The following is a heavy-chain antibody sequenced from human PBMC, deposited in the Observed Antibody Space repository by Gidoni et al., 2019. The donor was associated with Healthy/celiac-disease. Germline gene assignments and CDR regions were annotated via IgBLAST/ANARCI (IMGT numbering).Heavy chain of an antibody. Sequence: EVQLVESGGGLVQPGGSLRLSCAASGFTFSSYDMHWVRQATGKGLEWVSAIGTAGDPYYPGSVKGRFTISRENAKNSLYLQMNSLRAEDTAAYYCARGPTTLRAFDIWGQGTMVTVSS. CDR1: GFTFSSYD. CDR3: ARGPTTLRAFDI. CDR2: IGTAGDP. J-gene: IGHJ3*02. V-gene: IGHV3-13*05. D-gene: IGHD4-17*01.